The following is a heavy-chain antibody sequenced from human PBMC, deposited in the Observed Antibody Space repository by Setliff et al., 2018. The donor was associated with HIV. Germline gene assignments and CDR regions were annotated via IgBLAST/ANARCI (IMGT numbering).Heavy chain of an antibody. CDR1: GSIFSISY. V-gene: IGHV3-74*03. D-gene: IGHD3-22*01. CDR3: ARVRDSTGYTASDV. CDR2: ISSDGSTT. Sequence: GGSLRLSCAATGSIFSISYMHWVRQAPGRGLEWVSLISSDGSTTTYADSVKGRFTVSRDNARNTLYLQMNSLRPDDTAVYYCARVRDSTGYTASDVWGQGTTVTVSS. J-gene: IGHJ6*02.